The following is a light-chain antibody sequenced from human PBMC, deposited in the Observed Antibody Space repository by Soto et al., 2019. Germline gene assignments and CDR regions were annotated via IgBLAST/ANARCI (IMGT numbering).Light chain of an antibody. V-gene: IGLV2-14*01. Sequence: QSALNQPASVSGSPGQSITISCTGTSSDVGGYNYVSWYQQHPGKAPKLMIYDVSNRPSGVSNRFSGSKSGNTASLTISGLQAEDESDYYCISYTSSSTPVVFGGGTTLPVL. CDR1: SSDVGGYNY. J-gene: IGLJ2*01. CDR2: DVS. CDR3: ISYTSSSTPVV.